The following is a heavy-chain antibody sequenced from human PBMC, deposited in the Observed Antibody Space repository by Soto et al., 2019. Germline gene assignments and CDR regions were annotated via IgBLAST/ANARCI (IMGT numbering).Heavy chain of an antibody. V-gene: IGHV1-18*01. J-gene: IGHJ3*02. CDR1: GYTFTSYG. Sequence: ASVKVSCKASGYTFTSYGISWVRQAPGQGLEWMGWISAYNGNTNYAQKPQGRVTMTTDTSTSTAYMELRSPRSDDTAVYYCVREESYCSGGSCYFFNAFEIWGQGSMVTVSS. CDR3: VREESYCSGGSCYFFNAFEI. CDR2: ISAYNGNT. D-gene: IGHD2-15*01.